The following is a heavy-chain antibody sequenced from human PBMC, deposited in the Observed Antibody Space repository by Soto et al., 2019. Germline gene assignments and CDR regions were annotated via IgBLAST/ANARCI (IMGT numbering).Heavy chain of an antibody. D-gene: IGHD3-16*01. V-gene: IGHV3-21*01. CDR1: GFTFSSYT. J-gene: IGHJ3*02. Sequence: EVQLVESGGGLVKPGGSLRLSCAAFGFTFSSYTMNWVRQAPGKGLEWVSSISSSSSYIYYADSVKGRFTISRDNAKTPLYLQMNRLRAEDPAVYYCAKDRGGDLKAFDIWGQGTMVTVSS. CDR3: AKDRGGDLKAFDI. CDR2: ISSSSSYI.